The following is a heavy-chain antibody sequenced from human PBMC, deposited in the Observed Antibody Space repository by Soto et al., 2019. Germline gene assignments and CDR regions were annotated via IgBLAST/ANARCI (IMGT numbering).Heavy chain of an antibody. CDR1: GGTIRSSNDY. Sequence: TSENLSLTCTVSGGTIRSSNDYWAWIRQPPGKGLEWIGSIDYSGSTYYNPSLKSRVTISVDTSKNHFSLKLGSVTAADTALYYCSRRAPEGFDPWGQGTLVTVSS. CDR3: SRRAPEGFDP. V-gene: IGHV4-39*02. CDR2: IDYSGST. J-gene: IGHJ5*02.